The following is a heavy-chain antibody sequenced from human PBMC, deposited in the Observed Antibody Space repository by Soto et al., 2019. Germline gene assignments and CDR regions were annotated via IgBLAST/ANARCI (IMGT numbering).Heavy chain of an antibody. CDR1: GAFISSGAFY. Sequence: QLQMQESGPGLLKPSETLSLTCSVSGAFISSGAFYWGWFRQPPGKGLEWIGSLSHSGRTFYNASLRSRVEISVEPLLFSLRLNSVSAADTAIYYCGRGDFPAVVDYWVRGSLVTVSS. V-gene: IGHV4-39*01. D-gene: IGHD6-6*01. CDR3: GRGDFPAVVDY. CDR2: LSHSGRT. J-gene: IGHJ4*02.